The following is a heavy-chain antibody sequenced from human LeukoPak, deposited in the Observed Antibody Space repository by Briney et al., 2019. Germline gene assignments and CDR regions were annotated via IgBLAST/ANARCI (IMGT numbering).Heavy chain of an antibody. V-gene: IGHV1-69*06. Sequence: ASVKVSCKASGYTFTSYAMNWVRQAPGQGLEWMGGIIPIFGTTNYAQKFQDRVTTTADKSTSTAYMELSSLRSEDTAVYYCARVVGLTGYSSSWYSGYYYYMDVWGKGTTVTVSS. CDR1: GYTFTSYA. CDR3: ARVVGLTGYSSSWYSGYYYYMDV. J-gene: IGHJ6*03. D-gene: IGHD6-13*01. CDR2: IIPIFGTT.